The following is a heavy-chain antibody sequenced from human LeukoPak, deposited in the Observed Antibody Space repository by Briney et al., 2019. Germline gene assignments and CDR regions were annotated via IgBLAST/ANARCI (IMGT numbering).Heavy chain of an antibody. CDR1: GYTFTSYG. V-gene: IGHV1-18*01. Sequence: ASVKVSCKASGYTFTSYGISWVRQAPGQGLEWMGWISAYNGNTNYAQKLQGRVTMTTDTSTSTAYMELRSLRSDDTVVYYCARFSIAAAGTVHYGMDVWGQGTTVTVSS. CDR3: ARFSIAAAGTVHYGMDV. D-gene: IGHD6-13*01. J-gene: IGHJ6*02. CDR2: ISAYNGNT.